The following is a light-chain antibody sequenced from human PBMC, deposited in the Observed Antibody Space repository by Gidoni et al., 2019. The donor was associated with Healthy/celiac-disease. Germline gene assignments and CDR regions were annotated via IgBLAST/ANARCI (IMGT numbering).Light chain of an antibody. CDR1: QSVRSSY. Sequence: IVLTQSPGTLSLSPGERATLSCRASQSVRSSYLAWDQQKPGQAPSLLIYGASSRATGIPDRFSGSGSGTDCTLTISRLEPEDFAVYYCQQYGSSPRTFGQGTKVEIK. CDR3: QQYGSSPRT. J-gene: IGKJ1*01. CDR2: GAS. V-gene: IGKV3-20*01.